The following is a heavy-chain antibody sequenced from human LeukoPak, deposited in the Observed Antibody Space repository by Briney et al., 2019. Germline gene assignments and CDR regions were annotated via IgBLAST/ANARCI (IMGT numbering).Heavy chain of an antibody. D-gene: IGHD6-25*01. Sequence: GGSLRLSCVASEFNFRSFWMSWVRQAPGKGLEWVANMNEDGSRRYYANTVKGRLTISRDNAKNSLYVQMHSLRVEDTAVYYCAREIPGAASAFDYWGQGALVTVSS. CDR2: MNEDGSRR. CDR1: EFNFRSFW. CDR3: AREIPGAASAFDY. V-gene: IGHV3-7*03. J-gene: IGHJ4*02.